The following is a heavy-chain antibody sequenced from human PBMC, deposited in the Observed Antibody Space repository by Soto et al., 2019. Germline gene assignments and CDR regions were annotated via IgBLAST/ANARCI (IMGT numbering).Heavy chain of an antibody. CDR3: ARTMVRPDY. CDR1: GYTFTSYG. V-gene: IGHV1-18*04. D-gene: IGHD5-18*01. CDR2: ISAYNGNT. Sequence: GASVKVPCKASGYTFTSYGISWVRQAPGQGLEWMGWISAYNGNTNYAQKLQGRVTMTKDTSTSTAYMELRSLRSEDTDVYYCARTMVRPDYWGQGTLVTVSS. J-gene: IGHJ4*02.